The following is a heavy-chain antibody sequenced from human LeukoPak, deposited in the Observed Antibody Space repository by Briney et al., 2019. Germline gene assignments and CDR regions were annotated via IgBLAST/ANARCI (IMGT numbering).Heavy chain of an antibody. Sequence: ASVKVSCKASGGTFSSYAISWVRQAPGQGLEWMGGIIPIFGTANYAQKFQGRVTTTADESTSTAYMELSSLRSEDTAVYYCARSPYQLLEWLSYYFDYWGQGTLVTVSS. V-gene: IGHV1-69*01. D-gene: IGHD3-3*01. CDR1: GGTFSSYA. CDR3: ARSPYQLLEWLSYYFDY. CDR2: IIPIFGTA. J-gene: IGHJ4*02.